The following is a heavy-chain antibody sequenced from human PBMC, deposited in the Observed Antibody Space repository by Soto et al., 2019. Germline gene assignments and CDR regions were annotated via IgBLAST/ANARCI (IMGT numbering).Heavy chain of an antibody. D-gene: IGHD2-2*02. CDR2: TDYSGST. Sequence: SETLSLTCIVSGASVSSDSYYWTWIRQPPGKGLEWIGYTDYSGSTKYNPSLKSRVTISVDTSKNQFSLRVSSVTAADTAMYYCARADRQYCSVSTCYIFDHWGQGTQVTV. CDR1: GASVSSDSYY. V-gene: IGHV4-61*01. CDR3: ARADRQYCSVSTCYIFDH. J-gene: IGHJ4*02.